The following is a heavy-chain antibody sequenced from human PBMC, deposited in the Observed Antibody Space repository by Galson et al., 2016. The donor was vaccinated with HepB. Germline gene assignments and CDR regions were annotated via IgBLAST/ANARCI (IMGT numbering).Heavy chain of an antibody. Sequence: LRLSCAASGFTFSSYAMSWVRQAPGKGLEWVSGISGSGSSTNYADSVKGRFTISRDNSKNTLYLQMNSLRAEDTAVYYCATLTLTTVTTGVNYWGQGTLVTVSS. CDR1: GFTFSSYA. CDR3: ATLTLTTVTTGVNY. J-gene: IGHJ4*02. V-gene: IGHV3-23*01. CDR2: ISGSGSST. D-gene: IGHD4-17*01.